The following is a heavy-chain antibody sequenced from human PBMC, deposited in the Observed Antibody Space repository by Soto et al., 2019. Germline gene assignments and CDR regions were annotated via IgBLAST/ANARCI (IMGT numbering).Heavy chain of an antibody. V-gene: IGHV4-31*03. CDR2: IYYSGST. CDR3: ARGVVGATVEFDY. Sequence: PSETLSLTCTVSGGSISSGGYYWSWIRQHPGKGLEWIGYIYYSGSTYYNPSLKSRVTISVDTSKNQFSLKLSSVTAADTAVYYCARGVVGATVEFDYWGQGTLVTVSS. CDR1: GGSISSGGYY. J-gene: IGHJ4*02. D-gene: IGHD1-26*01.